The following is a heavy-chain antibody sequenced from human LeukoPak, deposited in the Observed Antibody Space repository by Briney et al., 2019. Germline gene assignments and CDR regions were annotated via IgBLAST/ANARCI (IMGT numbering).Heavy chain of an antibody. V-gene: IGHV1-8*01. D-gene: IGHD2-2*01. J-gene: IGHJ5*02. CDR3: ARVGCSSASCYGSALLVP. Sequence: ASVKVSCNASGYTFTSYDTNWVRQATGQGLEWMALMNTNSGNTGYAQKFQGRVTMTRNTSISTAYMSLSSVRSEDTRPYNSARVGCSSASCYGSALLVPWGQGTMVSVSS. CDR1: GYTFTSYD. CDR2: MNTNSGNT.